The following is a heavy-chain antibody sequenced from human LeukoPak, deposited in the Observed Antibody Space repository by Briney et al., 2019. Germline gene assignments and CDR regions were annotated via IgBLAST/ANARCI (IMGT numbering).Heavy chain of an antibody. CDR3: ARRTALEQYFDY. Sequence: PGGSLRLSCAASGFTVRSNYMSWVRQAPGKGLEWVSIIYGGGSVFYADSVKGRFTISRDNSKNTLYLQMNSMRADDTAVYYCARRTALEQYFDYWGQGTLVTVSS. V-gene: IGHV3-53*01. D-gene: IGHD1/OR15-1a*01. CDR1: GFTVRSNY. CDR2: IYGGGSV. J-gene: IGHJ4*02.